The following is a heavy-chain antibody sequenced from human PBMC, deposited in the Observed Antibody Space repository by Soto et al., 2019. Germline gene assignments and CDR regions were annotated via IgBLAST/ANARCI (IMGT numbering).Heavy chain of an antibody. D-gene: IGHD1-26*01. J-gene: IGHJ4*02. CDR3: ARDGHSGSYYENY. Sequence: GASVKVSCKASGYTFTSYGISWVRQAPGQGLEWMGIINPSNGSTSYAQKFQGRVTMTRDTSTSTVYIELSSLRSEDTAVYYCARDGHSGSYYENYWGQGTLVTVSS. V-gene: IGHV1-46*01. CDR2: INPSNGST. CDR1: GYTFTSYG.